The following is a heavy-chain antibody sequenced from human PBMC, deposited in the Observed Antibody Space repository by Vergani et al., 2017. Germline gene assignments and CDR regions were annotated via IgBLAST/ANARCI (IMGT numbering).Heavy chain of an antibody. J-gene: IGHJ1*01. CDR2: VFHSGSA. CDR1: GYSISRGYY. V-gene: IGHV4-38-2*02. D-gene: IGHD5-12*01. CDR3: ARDAGRWEATREH. Sequence: QLQLQESGPGLVKPSETLSLTCSVSGYSISRGYYWGWIRQPPGKGLEWIATVFHSGSAYYNPSLRRRVTLSVETSKNQFSLRLTTLTAADTAVYYCARDAGRWEATREHWGQGTLVTVSS.